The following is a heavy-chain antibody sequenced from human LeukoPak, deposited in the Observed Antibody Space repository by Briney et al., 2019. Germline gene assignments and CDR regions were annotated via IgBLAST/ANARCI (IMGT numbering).Heavy chain of an antibody. CDR2: ISSSGSTI. D-gene: IGHD6-19*01. CDR1: RFTFSSYW. CDR3: ARDAIAVANPFDY. V-gene: IGHV3-48*04. J-gene: IGHJ4*02. Sequence: GGSLRLSCAASRFTFSSYWMTWVRQAPGKGLEWVSYISSSGSTIYYADSVRGRFTISRDNAKNSLYLQMNSLRAEDTAVYYCARDAIAVANPFDYWGQGALVTVSS.